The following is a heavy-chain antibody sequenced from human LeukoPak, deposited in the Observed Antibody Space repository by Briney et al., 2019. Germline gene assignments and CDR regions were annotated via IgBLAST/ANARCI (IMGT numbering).Heavy chain of an antibody. CDR3: ASPTPTATVTRSPHYYYYMDV. J-gene: IGHJ6*03. CDR1: GFTFSSYE. D-gene: IGHD4-17*01. Sequence: GGSLRLSCAASGFTFSSYEMNWVRQAPGKGLEWVSYISSSGSTIYYADSVKGRFTISRDNAKNSLYLQMNSLRAEDTAVYYCASPTPTATVTRSPHYYYYMDVWGKGTTVTVSS. V-gene: IGHV3-48*03. CDR2: ISSSGSTI.